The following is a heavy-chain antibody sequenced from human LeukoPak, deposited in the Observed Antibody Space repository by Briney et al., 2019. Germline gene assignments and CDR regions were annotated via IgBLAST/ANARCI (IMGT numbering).Heavy chain of an antibody. Sequence: PSETLSLTCTVSGGSISSSSYYWGWIRQPPGKGLEWIGSIYYSGSTYYKPSLKSRVTISIDTSKNQFSLKLSSVTAADTAVYYCARVKAAMDPFDYWGQGTLVTVSS. D-gene: IGHD5-18*01. CDR2: IYYSGST. CDR1: GGSISSSSYY. V-gene: IGHV4-39*07. J-gene: IGHJ4*02. CDR3: ARVKAAMDPFDY.